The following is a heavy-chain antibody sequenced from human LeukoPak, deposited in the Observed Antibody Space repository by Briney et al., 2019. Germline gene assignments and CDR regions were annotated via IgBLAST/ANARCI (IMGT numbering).Heavy chain of an antibody. Sequence: GGSLRLSCAASGFTFSDYYMSWIRQAPGKGLEWVSYISSSSSYTNYADSVKGRFTISRDNAKNSLYLQMNSLRAEDTAVYYCARGHYKAVAGNGMAVWGKGTTVTVSS. J-gene: IGHJ6*04. CDR3: ARGHYKAVAGNGMAV. D-gene: IGHD6-19*01. CDR1: GFTFSDYY. CDR2: ISSSSSYT. V-gene: IGHV3-11*06.